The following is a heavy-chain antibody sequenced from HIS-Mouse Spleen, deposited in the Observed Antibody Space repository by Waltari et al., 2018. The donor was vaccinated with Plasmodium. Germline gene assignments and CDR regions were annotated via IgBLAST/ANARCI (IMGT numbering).Heavy chain of an antibody. D-gene: IGHD1-26*01. Sequence: EVQLVESGGGLVQPGGSLRLSCAASGFTVSSNYMSWVRQAPGKGLWWVSVIYSGGSKYDADSVKGRFTISRDNSKNTLYLQMNSLRAEDTAVYYCATPRVGGSYFDYWGQGTLVTVSS. CDR2: IYSGGSK. J-gene: IGHJ4*02. CDR1: GFTVSSNY. CDR3: ATPRVGGSYFDY. V-gene: IGHV3-66*01.